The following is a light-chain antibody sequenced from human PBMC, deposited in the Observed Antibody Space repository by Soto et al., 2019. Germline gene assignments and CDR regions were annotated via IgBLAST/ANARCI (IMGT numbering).Light chain of an antibody. V-gene: IGKV1-39*01. CDR2: VAS. CDR1: QSIDTY. CDR3: QQNQDIPPT. Sequence: DIQMTQSPCSLSAPVGDRVTVTCRASQSIDTYLNWYQQRPGQAPKLLIYVASTLQSGVPSRFSGSGSGTHFTLTISSLQPEDFATYYCQQNQDIPPTFGQGTRVERK. J-gene: IGKJ1*01.